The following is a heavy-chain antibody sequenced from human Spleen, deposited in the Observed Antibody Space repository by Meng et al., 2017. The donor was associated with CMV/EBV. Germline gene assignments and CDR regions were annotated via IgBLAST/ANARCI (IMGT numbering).Heavy chain of an antibody. D-gene: IGHD2-15*01. CDR3: ATHLAAGSTPRK. J-gene: IGHJ4*02. V-gene: IGHV4-34*01. CDR2: INHSGNT. CDR1: AESFRIDY. Sequence: CDVGAESFRIDYVSWSRPPPGEGLEWSGDINHSGNTIYHPSLKNRGPISADTSKDQFSPSLSSVTAADTAIYYCATHLAAGSTPRKWGRGTLVTVSS.